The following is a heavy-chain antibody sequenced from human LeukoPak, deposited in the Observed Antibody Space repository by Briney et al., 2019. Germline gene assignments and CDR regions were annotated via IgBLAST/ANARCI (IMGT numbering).Heavy chain of an antibody. CDR1: GGSFSGYY. CDR2: INHSGST. CDR3: ARRGGGYYYMDV. J-gene: IGHJ6*03. V-gene: IGHV4-34*01. Sequence: PSETLSLTCAVYGGSFSGYYWSWIRQPPGKGLEWIGEINHSGSTNYNPSLKSRVTISVDTSKNQFSLKLSSVTAADTAVYYCARRGGGYYYMDVWGKGTTVTVSS. D-gene: IGHD3-16*01.